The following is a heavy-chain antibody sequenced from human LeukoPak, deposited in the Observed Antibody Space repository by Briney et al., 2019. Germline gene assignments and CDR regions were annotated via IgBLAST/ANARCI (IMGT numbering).Heavy chain of an antibody. D-gene: IGHD3-22*01. CDR2: INPNSGGT. V-gene: IGHV1-2*02. Sequence: ASVKVSCKASGYTFTDYYMHWVRQAPGQGLEWMGWINPNSGGTNYAQKFQGRVTMTRDTSISTAYMELSRLRSDDTAVYYCAREYYYDSSGYYSRNWFDPWGQGTLVTVSS. CDR3: AREYYYDSSGYYSRNWFDP. CDR1: GYTFTDYY. J-gene: IGHJ5*02.